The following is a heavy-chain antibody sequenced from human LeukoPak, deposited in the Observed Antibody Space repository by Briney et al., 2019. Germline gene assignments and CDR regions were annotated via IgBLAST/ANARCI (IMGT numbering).Heavy chain of an antibody. V-gene: IGHV3-21*01. J-gene: IGHJ4*02. CDR3: ARVVVATIDLLDY. CDR2: ISSSSSYI. CDR1: GFTFSSYS. D-gene: IGHD5-12*01. Sequence: KPGGSLRLSCAASGFTFSSYSMNWVRQAPGKGLEWVSSISSSSSYIYYADSVKGRFTISRDNAKNSLYLQMNSLRAEDTAVYYCARVVVATIDLLDYWGQGTLVTVSS.